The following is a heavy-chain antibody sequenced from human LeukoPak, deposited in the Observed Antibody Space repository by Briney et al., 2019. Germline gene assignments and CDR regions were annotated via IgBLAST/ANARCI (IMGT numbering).Heavy chain of an antibody. CDR3: ARDPRAGYSSGWYRAYYYGMDV. CDR2: INHSGST. J-gene: IGHJ6*02. V-gene: IGHV4-34*01. CDR1: GGSFSGYY. D-gene: IGHD6-19*01. Sequence: PSETLSLTCAVYGGSFSGYYWSWIRQPPGKGLERIGEINHSGSTNYNPSLKSRVTISVDTSKNQFSLKLSSVTAADTAVYYCARDPRAGYSSGWYRAYYYGMDVWGQGTTVTVSS.